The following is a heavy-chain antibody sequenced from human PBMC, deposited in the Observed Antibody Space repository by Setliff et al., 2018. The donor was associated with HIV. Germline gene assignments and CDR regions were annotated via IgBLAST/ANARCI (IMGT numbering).Heavy chain of an antibody. J-gene: IGHJ4*02. CDR1: GYAFTGYY. CDR3: ARDRGRYGDYRDFDY. V-gene: IGHV1-2*02. CDR2: INPSDGGA. Sequence: GASVKVSCKASGYAFTGYYLHWVRQAPGQGLEWMGWINPSDGGAEYAHNFEGRVTMTRDTSISTFYMEVTRLTSDDTAVYYCARDRGRYGDYRDFDYWGQGALVTVSS. D-gene: IGHD4-17*01.